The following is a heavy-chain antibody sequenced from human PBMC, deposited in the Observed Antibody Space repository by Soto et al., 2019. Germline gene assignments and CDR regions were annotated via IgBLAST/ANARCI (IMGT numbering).Heavy chain of an antibody. Sequence: QVQLVQSGAEVKKPGASVKVSCKASGYTFTSYGISWVRQAPGQGLEWMGWISAYSGSTTYAQKLQGRVTMTTDTSTSTAYMELRSLISDDTAVYYCARSIAAAVDFDSWGQGTLVTVSS. D-gene: IGHD6-13*01. J-gene: IGHJ4*02. CDR2: ISAYSGST. V-gene: IGHV1-18*01. CDR1: GYTFTSYG. CDR3: ARSIAAAVDFDS.